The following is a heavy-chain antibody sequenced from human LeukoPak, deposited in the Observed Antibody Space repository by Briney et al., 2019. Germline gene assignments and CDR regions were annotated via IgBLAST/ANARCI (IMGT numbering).Heavy chain of an antibody. CDR1: GFTFSSYA. CDR3: ARPRGAYGDYSGYFDY. J-gene: IGHJ4*02. D-gene: IGHD4-17*01. V-gene: IGHV3-21*06. CDR2: ISSSGSYT. Sequence: PGGSLRLSCAASGFTFSSYAMNWVRQAPGKGLEWVSSISSSGSYTNYADSVKGRFTISRDNAKNSLYLQMNNLRAEDTAVYYCARPRGAYGDYSGYFDYWGQGTLVTVSS.